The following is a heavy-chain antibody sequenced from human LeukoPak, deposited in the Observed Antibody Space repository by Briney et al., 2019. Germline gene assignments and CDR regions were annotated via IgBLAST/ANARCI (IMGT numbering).Heavy chain of an antibody. D-gene: IGHD7-27*01. CDR2: IYYTGSS. V-gene: IGHV4-59*02. J-gene: IGHJ4*01. CDR1: GGSVSDYY. CDR3: ASRKLGNDY. Sequence: TSEALSLTCAVSGGSVSDYYWSWIRQSPGKGLEWIGYIYYTGSSSYNPSLRSRVTISADTSKNQFSLKLSSVTAADTAVYYCASRKLGNDYWGQGTLVTVSS.